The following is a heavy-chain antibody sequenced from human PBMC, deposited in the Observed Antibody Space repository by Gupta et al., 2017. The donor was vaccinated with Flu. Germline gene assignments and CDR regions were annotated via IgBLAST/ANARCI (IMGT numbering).Heavy chain of an antibody. CDR2: IKSKADGGTK. D-gene: IGHD3-3*01. Sequence: EVQLVESGGGLVKPGGSLRLSCAALGFPFTTAGIGWVRQAPGKGLEWIGRIKSKADGGTKDYAAPVEDKFIISRDDSNNTLYLQVNSLKTEDTAVYYCSTYDGSFRYWGQGTLVTVSS. CDR3: STYDGSFRY. CDR1: GFPFTTAG. V-gene: IGHV3-15*01. J-gene: IGHJ4*02.